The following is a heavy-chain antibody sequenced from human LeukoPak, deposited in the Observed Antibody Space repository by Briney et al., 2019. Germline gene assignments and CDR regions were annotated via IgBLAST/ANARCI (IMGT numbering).Heavy chain of an antibody. CDR3: AKGRGYCSSTSCSLFDY. CDR2: ISGSGGST. D-gene: IGHD2-2*01. CDR1: GFTFSSYA. Sequence: PGGSLRLSCAASGFTFSSYAMSWVRQAPGKGLEWVSGISGSGGSTYYADSMKGRFTISRDNSKNTLYLQMNSLRAEDTAVYYCAKGRGYCSSTSCSLFDYWGQGTLVTVSS. V-gene: IGHV3-23*01. J-gene: IGHJ4*02.